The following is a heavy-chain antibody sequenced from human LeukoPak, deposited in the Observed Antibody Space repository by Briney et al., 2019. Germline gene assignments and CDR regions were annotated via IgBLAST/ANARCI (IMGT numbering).Heavy chain of an antibody. CDR2: INTYTGEV. J-gene: IGHJ4*02. CDR3: AREDCSRASCRPYYFDY. D-gene: IGHD2-2*01. CDR1: GYGFTTHG. Sequence: ASVKVSCKASGYGFTTHGLIWVRQAPGQGLEWMGWINTYTGEVNYAQNLQGRITMTTDTSTRTAYMELRSLRSDDTAVYFCAREDCSRASCRPYYFDYWGQGTLVTVSS. V-gene: IGHV1-18*01.